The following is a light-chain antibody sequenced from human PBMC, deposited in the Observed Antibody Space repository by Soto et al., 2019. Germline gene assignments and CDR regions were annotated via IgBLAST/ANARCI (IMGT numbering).Light chain of an antibody. V-gene: IGKV1-5*03. CDR2: KAS. J-gene: IGKJ1*01. CDR3: QQYSSFSRT. CDR1: RGISSW. Sequence: DIQMTQSPPTLSASVGDRVTITCRASRGISSWLAWYQQKPGKAPKLLIYKASSLEGGVPSRFSGSGSGTEFTLTISSLQPDDFATYYCQQYSSFSRTCGQGTKVEIK.